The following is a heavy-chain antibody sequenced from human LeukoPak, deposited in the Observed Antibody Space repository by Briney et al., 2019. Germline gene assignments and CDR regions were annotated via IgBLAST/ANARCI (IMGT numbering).Heavy chain of an antibody. V-gene: IGHV4-59*01. Sequence: PSETLSLTCTVSGGSISDSYWNWIRQPPGMGLEWIGYISYSGSTNYSPSLKSRVTILVDTSKNQFSLKLSSVTAADTAVYYCASSPLISTGWLGFDSWDQGTLVTVSS. D-gene: IGHD6-19*01. CDR2: ISYSGST. CDR3: ASSPLISTGWLGFDS. J-gene: IGHJ4*02. CDR1: GGSISDSY.